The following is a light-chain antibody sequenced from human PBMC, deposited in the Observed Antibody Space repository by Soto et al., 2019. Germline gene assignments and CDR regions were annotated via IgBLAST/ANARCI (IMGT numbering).Light chain of an antibody. CDR3: QQYSNWPRT. CDR2: GAS. V-gene: IGKV3-15*01. Sequence: EVVRTQSPATLSVSPGERATLSCRAGQSISNNLAWYQQKPGQAPRLLIYGASTRATGIPARFTGSGSGTEFTLTISSLQSEDFAVYYCQQYSNWPRTFGQGTKV. CDR1: QSISNN. J-gene: IGKJ1*01.